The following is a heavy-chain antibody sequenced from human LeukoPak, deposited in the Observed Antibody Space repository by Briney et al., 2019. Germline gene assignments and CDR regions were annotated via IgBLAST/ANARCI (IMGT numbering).Heavy chain of an antibody. CDR3: ARGTAHYDFWSGYSAGYYFDY. D-gene: IGHD3-3*01. J-gene: IGHJ4*02. Sequence: PSETLSLTCAVYGGSFSGYYWSWIRQPPGKGLEWIGEINHSGSTNYNPSLKSRVTISVDTSKNQFSLKLSSVTAADTAVYYCARGTAHYDFWSGYSAGYYFDYWGQGTLVSVSS. CDR1: GGSFSGYY. CDR2: INHSGST. V-gene: IGHV4-34*01.